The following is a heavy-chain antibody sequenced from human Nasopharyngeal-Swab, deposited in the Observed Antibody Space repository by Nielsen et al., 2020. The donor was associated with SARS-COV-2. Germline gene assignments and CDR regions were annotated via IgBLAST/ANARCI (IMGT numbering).Heavy chain of an antibody. Sequence: GGSLRLSCAASGFTFSRNSIHWVRQAPGKGLEWVAVIWYDGSNKYYADSVKGRFTISRDNSKNTLYLQMNSLRAEDTAVYYCARGTGYYYYMDVWGKGTTVTVSS. V-gene: IGHV3-33*08. D-gene: IGHD1-14*01. J-gene: IGHJ6*03. CDR1: GFTFSRNS. CDR3: ARGTGYYYYMDV. CDR2: IWYDGSNK.